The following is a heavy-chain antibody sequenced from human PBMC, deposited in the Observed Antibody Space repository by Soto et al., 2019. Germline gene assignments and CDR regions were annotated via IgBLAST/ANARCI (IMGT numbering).Heavy chain of an antibody. V-gene: IGHV1-69*12. CDR1: GGTFNSYA. J-gene: IGHJ6*02. CDR3: ARAPTKHIVVVTAPCYYYYTMDV. D-gene: IGHD2-21*02. CDR2: IIPIFGTA. Sequence: QVQLMQSGDEVKKPGSSVKVSCKASGGTFNSYAITWVRQAPGHGLEWMGGIIPIFGTANYAQKFQGRVTITADESTSTAYMEMSSLISEDTAVYYCARAPTKHIVVVTAPCYYYYTMDVWGQGTTVTVSS.